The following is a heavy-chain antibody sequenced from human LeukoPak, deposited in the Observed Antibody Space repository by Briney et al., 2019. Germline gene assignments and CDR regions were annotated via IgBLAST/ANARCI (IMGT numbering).Heavy chain of an antibody. D-gene: IGHD3-9*01. CDR3: ANVLRYFDWLLIDY. J-gene: IGHJ4*02. Sequence: SETLSLTCAVYGGSFSGYYWSWIRQPPGKGLEWIGEIYHSGSTNYNPSLKSRVTISVDKSKNQFSLKLSSVTAADTAVYYCANVLRYFDWLLIDYWGQGTLVTVSS. CDR1: GGSFSGYY. V-gene: IGHV4-34*01. CDR2: IYHSGST.